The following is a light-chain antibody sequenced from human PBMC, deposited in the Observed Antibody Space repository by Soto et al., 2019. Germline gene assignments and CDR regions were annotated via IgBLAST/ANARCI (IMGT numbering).Light chain of an antibody. J-gene: IGKJ4*01. CDR3: QQYYTAPLT. V-gene: IGKV3-11*01. Sequence: EIVLTQSPATLPLSPGERATLSCRASQSVSSYLAWYQQKPGQAPRLLIFDASNRATGIPARFSGSGSGTDFTLTISSLQAEDVAVYYCQQYYTAPLTFGGGTKVDNK. CDR2: DAS. CDR1: QSVSSY.